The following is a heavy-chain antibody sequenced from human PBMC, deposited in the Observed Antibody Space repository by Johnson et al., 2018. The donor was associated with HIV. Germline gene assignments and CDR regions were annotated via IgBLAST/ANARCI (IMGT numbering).Heavy chain of an antibody. V-gene: IGHV3-74*02. D-gene: IGHD3-22*01. CDR3: ARSRAAYYYDSSGYYSAFDI. Sequence: VQLVESGGGLVQPGGSLRLSCAASGFIFSSYWMHWVRQAPGKGLVWVSRINSDGRSTSYADSVKGRFIISRDNAKNTVYLQMNSLRVEDTAVYYGARSRAAYYYDSSGYYSAFDIWGQGTMVTVSS. J-gene: IGHJ3*02. CDR2: INSDGRST. CDR1: GFIFSSYW.